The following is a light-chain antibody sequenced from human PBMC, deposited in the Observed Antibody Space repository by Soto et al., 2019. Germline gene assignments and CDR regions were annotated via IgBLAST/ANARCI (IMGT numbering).Light chain of an antibody. CDR1: QGINNY. V-gene: IGKV1-27*01. Sequence: DIQMTQSPSSLSASVGARVTITCRASQGINNYLAWYQQKPGKVPKLLIYAASTLQSGVPSRFSGSGSGTEFTLTISSLQPEDGATCYCQKYNSAPHTFGQGTKLEIK. J-gene: IGKJ2*01. CDR2: AAS. CDR3: QKYNSAPHT.